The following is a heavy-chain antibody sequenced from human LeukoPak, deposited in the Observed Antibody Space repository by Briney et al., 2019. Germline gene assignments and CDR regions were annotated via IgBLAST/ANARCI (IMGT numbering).Heavy chain of an antibody. Sequence: QPGGSLRLSCAASGFIFSSYGMHWVRQAPGKGLEWVAFIRYDGSNKYYANSVKGRFTISRNNSKNTLYLQMNSLRAEDTAVYYCARVRSAAAGPLDYWGQGTLVTVSS. D-gene: IGHD6-13*01. V-gene: IGHV3-30*02. CDR2: IRYDGSNK. CDR3: ARVRSAAAGPLDY. J-gene: IGHJ4*02. CDR1: GFIFSSYG.